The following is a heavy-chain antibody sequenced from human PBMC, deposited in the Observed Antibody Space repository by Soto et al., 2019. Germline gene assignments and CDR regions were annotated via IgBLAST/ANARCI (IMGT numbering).Heavy chain of an antibody. J-gene: IGHJ6*03. D-gene: IGHD3-3*02. CDR2: IDHSGST. Sequence: QLQLQEWGAGLLKPSETLSLTCAVYGGSFSDHYWSWIRQPPGEGLEWIGEIDHSGSTNYSPSLKSRVTMXXXXXXXXXXXXXXXXXXXXXXXXXXXXXQDPKRISFISHHYYYMDVWSRGTTVTVSS. CDR3: XXXQDPKRISFISHHYYYMDV. CDR1: GGSFSDHY. V-gene: IGHV4-34*01.